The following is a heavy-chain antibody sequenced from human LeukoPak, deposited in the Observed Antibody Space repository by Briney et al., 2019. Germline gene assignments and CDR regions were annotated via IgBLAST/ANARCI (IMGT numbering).Heavy chain of an antibody. Sequence: ASVKVSCKDSGYSFNRYYMHRLRQAPGPGRKWIGWVNPNSCGRNYAQKFQGRVTMTRDTSISTAYMELSRLRSDDTAVYYCACAIIEGRGLLPTLDYWGQGTLVTVSS. J-gene: IGHJ4*02. CDR2: VNPNSCGR. D-gene: IGHD3-22*01. CDR3: ACAIIEGRGLLPTLDY. V-gene: IGHV1-2*02. CDR1: GYSFNRYY.